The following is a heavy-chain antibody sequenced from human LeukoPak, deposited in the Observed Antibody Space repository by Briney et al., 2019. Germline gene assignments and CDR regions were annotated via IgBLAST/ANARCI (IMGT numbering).Heavy chain of an antibody. V-gene: IGHV3-30-3*01. CDR1: GFTFSAYA. CDR3: AREYDTRYYYYGMDV. CDR2: ISYDGSNK. D-gene: IGHD1-1*01. Sequence: GGSLRLSCEASGFTFSAYAMTWVRQAPGKGLEWVAVISYDGSNKYYADSVKGRFTISRDNSKNTLYLQMNSLRAEDTAVYYCAREYDTRYYYYGMDVWGQGTTVTVSS. J-gene: IGHJ6*02.